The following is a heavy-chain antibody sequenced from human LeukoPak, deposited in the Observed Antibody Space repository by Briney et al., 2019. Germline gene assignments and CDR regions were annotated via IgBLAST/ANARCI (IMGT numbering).Heavy chain of an antibody. Sequence: GGSLRLSCAASGFTFVSYVMSWVRQAPGKGLEWVSAISGSGGNTYYADSVKGRFTISRGNSKNTLYLQMNSLRAEDTAVYYCARDVVPGTYWGQGTLVTVSS. V-gene: IGHV3-23*01. CDR3: ARDVVPGTY. CDR1: GFTFVSYV. CDR2: ISGSGGNT. J-gene: IGHJ4*02. D-gene: IGHD1-7*01.